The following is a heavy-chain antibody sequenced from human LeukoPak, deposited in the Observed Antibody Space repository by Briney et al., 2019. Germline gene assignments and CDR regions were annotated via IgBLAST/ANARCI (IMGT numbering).Heavy chain of an antibody. CDR1: GGSIRDYQ. V-gene: IGHV4-4*09. CDR3: ARLTMVRGVMGPVPYGMDV. Sequence: PSETLSLTCAVSGGSIRDYQWSWIRQPPGKGLEWIGHINTNGRTDYNPSLRSRLTFSVDTSKNQFSLKLSSVTAADTAVYYCARLTMVRGVMGPVPYGMDVWGQGTTVTVSS. J-gene: IGHJ6*02. D-gene: IGHD3-10*01. CDR2: INTNGRT.